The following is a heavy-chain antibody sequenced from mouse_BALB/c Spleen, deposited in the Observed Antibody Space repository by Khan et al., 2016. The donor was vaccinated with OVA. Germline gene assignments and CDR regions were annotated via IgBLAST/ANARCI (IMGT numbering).Heavy chain of an antibody. CDR3: ARRTTGYTMDY. CDR2: INPRSGYT. J-gene: IGHJ4*01. CDR1: GYTFTSNT. Sequence: QVQLKQSGAELARPGASVRMSCKASGYTFTSNTMHWVKQRPGQGLEWIGYINPRSGYTNYNQNFKDKATLTADKSSSPAYMQLSSLTSEDSAVYYCARRTTGYTMDYWGQGTSVTVSS. D-gene: IGHD2-14*01. V-gene: IGHV1-4*01.